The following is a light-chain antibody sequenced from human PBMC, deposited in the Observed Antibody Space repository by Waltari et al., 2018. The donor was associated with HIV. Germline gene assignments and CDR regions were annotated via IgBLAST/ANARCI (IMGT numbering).Light chain of an antibody. V-gene: IGLV1-44*01. CDR2: SKN. CDR1: SSNIGSNT. J-gene: IGLJ3*02. CDR3: AAWDDSLNGHWV. Sequence: QSVLTQPPSASGTPGPRVTISCSGSSSNIGSNTVNWSQQLPGTAPKLLIYSKNQRPSGVPDRFSGSKSGTSASLAISGLQSEDEADYYCAAWDDSLNGHWVFGGGTKLTVL.